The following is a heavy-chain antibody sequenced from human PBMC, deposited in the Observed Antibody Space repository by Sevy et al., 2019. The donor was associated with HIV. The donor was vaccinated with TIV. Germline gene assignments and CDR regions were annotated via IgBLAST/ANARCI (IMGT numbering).Heavy chain of an antibody. V-gene: IGHV3-48*02. CDR3: ARGGYVWGSQTVDY. CDR2: ISSSSSTI. CDR1: GFTFSSYS. J-gene: IGHJ4*02. Sequence: GGSLRLSCAASGFTFSSYSMNWVRQAPGKGLEWVSYISSSSSTINYADSVKGRFTISRDNAKNSLYLQMNSLRDEDTAVYYCARGGYVWGSQTVDYWGQGTLVTVSS. D-gene: IGHD3-16*01.